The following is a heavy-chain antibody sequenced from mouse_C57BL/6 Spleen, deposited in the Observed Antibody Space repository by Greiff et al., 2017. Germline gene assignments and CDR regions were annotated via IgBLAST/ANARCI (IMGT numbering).Heavy chain of an antibody. CDR3: ARGLPFYAMDY. CDR1: GYTFTSYW. Sequence: QVQLKPPGAELVKPGASVKMSCKASGYTFTSYWITWVKQRPGQGLEWIGDIYPGSGSTNYNEKFKSKATLTVDTSSSTAYMQLSSLTSEDSAVYYWARGLPFYAMDYWGQGTSVTVSS. D-gene: IGHD3-1*01. CDR2: IYPGSGST. J-gene: IGHJ4*01. V-gene: IGHV1-55*01.